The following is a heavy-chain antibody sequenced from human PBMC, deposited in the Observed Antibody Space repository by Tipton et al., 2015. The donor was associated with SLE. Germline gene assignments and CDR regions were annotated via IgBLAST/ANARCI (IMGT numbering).Heavy chain of an antibody. CDR1: GGSFSGYY. D-gene: IGHD3-3*01. CDR3: ARALPFNYDFWSGYSTDPFDV. Sequence: TLSLTCAVYGGSFSGYYWSWIRQPPGKGLEWIGYVYYGGSTKYNPSLKSRVTISVDTPKNQFSLKLTSVTAADTAVYCCARALPFNYDFWSGYSTDPFDVWGQGTMVTVSA. CDR2: VYYGGST. V-gene: IGHV4-34*11. J-gene: IGHJ3*01.